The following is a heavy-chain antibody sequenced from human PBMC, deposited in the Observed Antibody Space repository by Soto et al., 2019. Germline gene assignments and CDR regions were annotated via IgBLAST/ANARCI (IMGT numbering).Heavy chain of an antibody. J-gene: IGHJ6*03. D-gene: IGHD3-10*01. Sequence: GGSLRLSCAASGFTFSSYGMHWVRQAPGKGLEWVAHISYVGSNKYYADSVKDRFTISRDNSKNTLYLEMNSLRTEDTAVYYCAKAARMTMVRGYHMDAWGKGATVTVSS. CDR3: AKAARMTMVRGYHMDA. CDR1: GFTFSSYG. CDR2: ISYVGSNK. V-gene: IGHV3-30*18.